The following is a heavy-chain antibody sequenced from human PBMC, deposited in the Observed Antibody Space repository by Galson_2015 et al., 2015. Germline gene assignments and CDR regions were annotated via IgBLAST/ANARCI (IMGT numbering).Heavy chain of an antibody. D-gene: IGHD4-17*01. V-gene: IGHV3-73*01. CDR3: TRGGDPYYYYHVDV. Sequence: SLRLSCAASGFTFSGSAMHWVRQASGKGLEWVGRIRSKANSYATAYAASVKGRFSISRDDSKNTAYLQINSVKTEDTAMYYCTRGGDPYYYYHVDVWGKGTTVTVSS. CDR2: IRSKANSYAT. CDR1: GFTFSGSA. J-gene: IGHJ6*03.